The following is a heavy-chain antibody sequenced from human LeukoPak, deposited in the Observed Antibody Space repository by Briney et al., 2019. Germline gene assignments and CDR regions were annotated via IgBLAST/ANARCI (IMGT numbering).Heavy chain of an antibody. CDR3: ARDSFASGSDV. Sequence: SETLSLTCTVSAGPITDYYWTWIRQTPGKELEWIGYITHSGTTNYNPSLQSRVSISGDASKRQFSLQLTSVTSADTAVYYCARDSFASGSDVWSQGTMVTVSS. V-gene: IGHV4-59*01. D-gene: IGHD3-10*01. CDR2: ITHSGTT. J-gene: IGHJ6*02. CDR1: AGPITDYY.